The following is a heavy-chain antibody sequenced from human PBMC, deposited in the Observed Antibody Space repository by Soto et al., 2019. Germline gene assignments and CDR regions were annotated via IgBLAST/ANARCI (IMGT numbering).Heavy chain of an antibody. V-gene: IGHV3-23*01. CDR2: ISGSGGST. Sequence: EVQLLESGGGLVQPGGSLRLSCAASGFTFSSYAMSWVRQAPGKGLEWVSDISGSGGSTYYADSVKGRFTISRDNSKNTLYLQMNSLRAEDTAVYYCAKDRCSGGSCYGVSVEWGQGTLVTVSS. CDR1: GFTFSSYA. CDR3: AKDRCSGGSCYGVSVE. J-gene: IGHJ4*02. D-gene: IGHD2-15*01.